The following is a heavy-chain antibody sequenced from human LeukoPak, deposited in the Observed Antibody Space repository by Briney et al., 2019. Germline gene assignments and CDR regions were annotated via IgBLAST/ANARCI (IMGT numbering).Heavy chain of an antibody. CDR2: FYYSGST. CDR3: ASYSGSYSDY. D-gene: IGHD1-26*01. V-gene: IGHV4-39*07. J-gene: IGHJ4*02. Sequence: SETLSLTCSVSGGSISSNSYYWGWIRQPPGKGLEWIGSFYYSGSTYYNPSLKSRVTISVDTSKNQFSLKLSSVTAADTAVYYCASYSGSYSDYWGQGTLVTVSS. CDR1: GGSISSNSYY.